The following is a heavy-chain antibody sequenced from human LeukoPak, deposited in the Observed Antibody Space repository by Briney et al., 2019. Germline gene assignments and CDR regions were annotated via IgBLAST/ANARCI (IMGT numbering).Heavy chain of an antibody. D-gene: IGHD3-10*01. V-gene: IGHV4-39*01. CDR3: ASPSQLVLSRGAFDI. CDR2: IYFSET. CDR1: GASFSDTPYY. Sequence: PSETLSLTCTVCGASFSDTPYYWARFRQPPGKGLEWIASIYFSETKYNPSLKSRITISGDTSKNQFSLKLTSVTATDTAVYYCASPSQLVLSRGAFDIWGQGTMVSVSA. J-gene: IGHJ3*02.